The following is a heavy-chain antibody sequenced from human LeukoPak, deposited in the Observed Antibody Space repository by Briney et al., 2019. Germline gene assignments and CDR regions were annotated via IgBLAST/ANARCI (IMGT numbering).Heavy chain of an antibody. CDR1: GYSFTKYW. V-gene: IGHV5-51*01. CDR3: ARGGGRLRKWADP. CDR2: IYPGDSDT. J-gene: IGHJ5*02. Sequence: GESLKISCKGSGYSFTKYWIGWVRQMPGKGLEWMGIIYPGDSDTRYSPSFQGQVTISADKSISTPYLQWSSLKASDTAMYYCARGGGRLRKWADPWGDGNLVTASS. D-gene: IGHD1-26*01.